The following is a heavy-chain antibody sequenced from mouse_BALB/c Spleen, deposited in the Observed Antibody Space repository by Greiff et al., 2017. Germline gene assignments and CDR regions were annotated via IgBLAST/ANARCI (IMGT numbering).Heavy chain of an antibody. CDR1: SYTFTDYA. CDR3: AREGSTMITTVAWFAY. V-gene: IGHV1-67*01. D-gene: IGHD2-4*01. Sequence: QVHVKQSGPELVRPGVSVKISCKGSSYTFTDYAMHWVKQSHAKSLEWIGVISTYYGNTNYNQKFKGKATMTVDKSSSTAYMELARLTSEDSAVYYCAREGSTMITTVAWFAYWGQGTLVTVSA. J-gene: IGHJ3*01. CDR2: ISTYYGNT.